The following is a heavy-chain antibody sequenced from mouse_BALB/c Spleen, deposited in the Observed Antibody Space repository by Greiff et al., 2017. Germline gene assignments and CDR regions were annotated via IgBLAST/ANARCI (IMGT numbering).Heavy chain of an antibody. CDR1: GFTFSDYG. CDR2: ISNLAYSI. Sequence: EVQGVESGGGLVQPGGSRKLSCAASGFTFSDYGMAWVRQAPGKGPEWVAFISNLAYSIYYADTVTGRFTISRENAKNTLYLEMSSLRSEDTAMYYCARDGAMITTAWFAYWGQGTLVTVSA. V-gene: IGHV5-15*02. J-gene: IGHJ3*01. CDR3: ARDGAMITTAWFAY. D-gene: IGHD2-4*01.